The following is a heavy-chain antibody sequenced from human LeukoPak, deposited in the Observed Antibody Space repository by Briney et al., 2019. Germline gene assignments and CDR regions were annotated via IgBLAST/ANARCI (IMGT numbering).Heavy chain of an antibody. CDR2: IASDGSV. V-gene: IGHV3-48*03. CDR3: ATSRSGWGTYHYMDV. D-gene: IGHD6-19*01. Sequence: GGSLRLSCAASGFIVSSVEMNWVREAPGKGLEWISFIASDGSVNYADSVKGRFTLSRDSAQNSLYLHMNSLRAEDTAVYYCATSRSGWGTYHYMDVWGKGTTVTISS. CDR1: GFIVSSVE. J-gene: IGHJ6*03.